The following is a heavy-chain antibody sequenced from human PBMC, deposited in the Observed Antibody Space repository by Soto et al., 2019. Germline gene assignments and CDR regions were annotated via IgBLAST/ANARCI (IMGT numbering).Heavy chain of an antibody. V-gene: IGHV3-72*01. CDR3: ARVQAMVRGVPDY. J-gene: IGHJ4*02. CDR1: GFTFSDHY. CDR2: TRNKANSYTT. Sequence: PGGSLRLSCAASGFTFSDHYMDWVRQAPGKGLERVGRTRNKANSYTTEYAASVKGRFTISRDDSKNSLYLQMNSLKTEDTAVYYCARVQAMVRGVPDYWGQGTLVTVSS. D-gene: IGHD3-10*01.